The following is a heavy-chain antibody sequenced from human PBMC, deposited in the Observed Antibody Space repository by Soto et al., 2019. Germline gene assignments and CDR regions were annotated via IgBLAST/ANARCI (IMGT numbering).Heavy chain of an antibody. D-gene: IGHD5-12*01. V-gene: IGHV1-69*01. CDR2: IIPIFGTA. CDR3: ARGVGGYAFSLGPQYYFDY. J-gene: IGHJ4*02. CDR1: GGTFSSYA. Sequence: QVQLVQSGAEVKKPGSSVKVSCKASGGTFSSYAISWVRQAPGQGLEWMGGIIPIFGTANYAQKFQGRVTITADESTSTAYMELSSLRSEDTAVYYCARGVGGYAFSLGPQYYFDYWCQGTLVTVSS.